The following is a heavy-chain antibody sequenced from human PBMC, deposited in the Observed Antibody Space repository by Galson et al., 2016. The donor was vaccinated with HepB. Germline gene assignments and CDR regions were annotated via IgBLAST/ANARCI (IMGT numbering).Heavy chain of an antibody. V-gene: IGHV3-30*18. CDR1: GFTFSSYG. CDR3: AKDPKGYSGYGLFDS. J-gene: IGHJ4*02. D-gene: IGHD5-12*01. Sequence: SLRLSCAAPGFTFSSYGMHWVRQAPGKGLEWVAVISYDGSNKYYADSVKGRFTISRDNSKNTLYLQMNSLRAEDTAVYYCAKDPKGYSGYGLFDSWGQGTLVTVSS. CDR2: ISYDGSNK.